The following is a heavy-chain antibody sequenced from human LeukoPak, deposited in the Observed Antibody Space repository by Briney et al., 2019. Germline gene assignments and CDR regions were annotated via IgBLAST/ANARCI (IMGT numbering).Heavy chain of an antibody. Sequence: ASVKVSCKASGYTFASYDINWVRQATGQGLEWMGWMNPNSGNTGYAQKFQGRVTMTRNTSISTAYMALSSLRSEDTAVYYCARGATMVRGAVRGYGMDVWGQGTTVTVSS. J-gene: IGHJ6*02. V-gene: IGHV1-8*01. CDR1: GYTFASYD. D-gene: IGHD3-10*01. CDR2: MNPNSGNT. CDR3: ARGATMVRGAVRGYGMDV.